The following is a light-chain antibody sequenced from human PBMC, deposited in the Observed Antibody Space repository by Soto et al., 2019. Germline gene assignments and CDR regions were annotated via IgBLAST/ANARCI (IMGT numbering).Light chain of an antibody. V-gene: IGLV1-47*01. J-gene: IGLJ2*01. CDR1: RSNIGSNY. CDR2: RND. CDR3: AAWDDSLSGVV. Sequence: QLVLTQPPSASGTPGQRVTISCSGSRSNIGSNYVYWYHQLPGTAPKLLIYRNDQRPSGVPDRFSGSKSGTSASLAISGLRSEDEADYYCAAWDDSLSGVVFGGGTKVTVL.